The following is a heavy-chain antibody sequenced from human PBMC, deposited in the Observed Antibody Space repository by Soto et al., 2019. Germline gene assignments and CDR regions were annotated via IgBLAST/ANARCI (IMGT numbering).Heavy chain of an antibody. CDR2: ISGSGGST. J-gene: IGHJ4*02. V-gene: IGHV3-23*01. CDR3: AKSTALRFPDY. Sequence: PAGSLRLSCAASGFTFRSYAMSGVRQAPGKGLEWVSAISGSGGSTYYADSVKGRFTISRDNSKNTLYLQMNSLRAEDTDVYYCAKSTALRFPDYWGQGTLVTVSS. D-gene: IGHD3-3*01. CDR1: GFTFRSYA.